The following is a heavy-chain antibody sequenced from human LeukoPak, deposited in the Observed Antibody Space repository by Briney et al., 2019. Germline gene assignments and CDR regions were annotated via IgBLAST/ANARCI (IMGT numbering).Heavy chain of an antibody. D-gene: IGHD3-22*01. CDR1: GFTFSSYW. V-gene: IGHV3-7*01. CDR3: ARSQWLPDDAFDI. CDR2: IKQDGSEK. J-gene: IGHJ3*02. Sequence: PGGSLRLSCAASGFTFSSYWMSWVRHAPGKGLEWVANIKQDGSEKYYVDSVKGRFTISRDNAKNSLYLQMNSLRAEDTAVYYCARSQWLPDDAFDIWGQGTMVTVSS.